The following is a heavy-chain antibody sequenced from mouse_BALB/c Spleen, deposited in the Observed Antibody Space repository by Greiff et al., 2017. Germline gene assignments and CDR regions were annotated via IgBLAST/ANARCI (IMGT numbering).Heavy chain of an antibody. V-gene: IGHV8-8*01. CDR1: GFSLSTSGMG. CDR3: ARIEVDYGSSGWYFDV. Sequence: QVTLKVSGPGILQPSQTLSLTCSFSGFSLSTSGMGVGWIRQPSGKGLEWLAHIWWDDDKRYNPALKSRLTISKDTSSNQVFLKIASVDTADTATYYCARIEVDYGSSGWYFDVWGAGTTVTVSS. CDR2: IWWDDDK. D-gene: IGHD1-1*01. J-gene: IGHJ1*01.